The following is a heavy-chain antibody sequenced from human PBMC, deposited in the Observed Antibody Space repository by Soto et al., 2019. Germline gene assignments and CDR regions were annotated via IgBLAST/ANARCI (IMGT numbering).Heavy chain of an antibody. CDR1: GFTFSNYW. CDR2: VNNDGTDT. CDR3: ARGGLQHALDV. V-gene: IGHV3-74*03. Sequence: EVQLVESGGGLVQPGGSLRLSCAASGFTFSNYWMYWVRQAPGKGLVWVSRVNNDGTDTTHADSVKGRFTISRDNAENTLYLPMNSLRAEDTAVYYCARGGLQHALDVWGQGSTVTVSS. D-gene: IGHD6-13*01. J-gene: IGHJ6*02.